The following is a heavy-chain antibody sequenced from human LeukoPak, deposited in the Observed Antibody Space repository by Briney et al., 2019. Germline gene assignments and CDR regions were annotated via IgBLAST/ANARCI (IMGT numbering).Heavy chain of an antibody. D-gene: IGHD5-18*01. CDR3: AKDRVQLWSEYYFDY. Sequence: GGSLRLSCAASGFTFSSYGMHWVRQAPGKGLEWVAVISYDGSNKYYADSVKGRFTISRDNSKNTLYLQMNSLRAEDTAVYYCAKDRVQLWSEYYFDYWGPGTLVTVSS. CDR2: ISYDGSNK. V-gene: IGHV3-30*18. CDR1: GFTFSSYG. J-gene: IGHJ4*02.